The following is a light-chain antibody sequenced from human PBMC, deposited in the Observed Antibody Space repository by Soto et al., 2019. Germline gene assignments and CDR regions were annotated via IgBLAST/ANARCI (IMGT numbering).Light chain of an antibody. CDR2: DAS. J-gene: IGKJ4*01. CDR1: QSVSSC. CDR3: QHRSNWHT. V-gene: IGKV3-11*01. Sequence: EIVLTQSPATLSLSPGERATLSCRASQSVSSCLAWYQQKPGQAPRLLIYDASSRATGIPARFSGSGSVTDFTLTTSSLDPEDFPVYYYQHRSNWHTFGGGTKVEIK.